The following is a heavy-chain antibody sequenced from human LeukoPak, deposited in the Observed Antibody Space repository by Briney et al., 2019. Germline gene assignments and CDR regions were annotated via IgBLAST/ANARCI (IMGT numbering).Heavy chain of an antibody. V-gene: IGHV4-39*01. CDR2: IYYSGST. CDR3: ARHSRLDKSSLSWADY. J-gene: IGHJ4*02. Sequence: SETLSLTCTVSGGSISSSSSYWGWIRQPPGKGLEWIGNIYYSGSTYYNPSLKSRVTISVDTSKDQFSLKLSSVTAADTAVYYCARHSRLDKSSLSWADYWGQGTLVTVSS. D-gene: IGHD2-2*03. CDR1: GGSISSSSSY.